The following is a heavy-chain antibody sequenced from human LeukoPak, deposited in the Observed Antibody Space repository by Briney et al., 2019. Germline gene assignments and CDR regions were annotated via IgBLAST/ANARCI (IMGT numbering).Heavy chain of an antibody. V-gene: IGHV3-21*01. CDR3: ARVGSTWSYFDY. D-gene: IGHD6-13*01. CDR1: GFTFSSYS. CDR2: MSGSSNYI. Sequence: PGGSLRLSCAASGFTFSSYSMNWVRQAPGKGLEWVSFMSGSSNYIYYADSVKGRFTISRDNAKNSLYLQMNRLRAEDTAVYYCARVGSTWSYFDYWGQGNLGTVSS. J-gene: IGHJ4*02.